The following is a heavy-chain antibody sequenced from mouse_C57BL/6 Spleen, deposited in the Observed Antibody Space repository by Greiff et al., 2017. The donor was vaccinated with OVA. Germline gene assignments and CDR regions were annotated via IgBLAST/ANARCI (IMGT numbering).Heavy chain of an antibody. CDR3: ARKRDSSGYVDYAMDY. Sequence: EVKVVESGPELVKPGASVKISCKASGYSFTDYNMNWVKQSNGKSLEWIGVINPNYGTTSYNQKFKGKATLTVDQSSSTAYMQLNSLTSEDSAVYYCARKRDSSGYVDYAMDYWGQGTSVTVSS. V-gene: IGHV1-39*01. CDR2: INPNYGTT. CDR1: GYSFTDYN. J-gene: IGHJ4*01. D-gene: IGHD3-2*02.